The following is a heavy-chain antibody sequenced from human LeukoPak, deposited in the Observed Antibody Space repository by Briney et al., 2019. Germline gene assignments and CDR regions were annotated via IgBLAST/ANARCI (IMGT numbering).Heavy chain of an antibody. CDR3: ATGRHCSGGSCYPYYYYMDV. D-gene: IGHD2-15*01. J-gene: IGHJ6*03. Sequence: GASVKVSCKVSGYTLTELSMHWVRQAPGKGLEWVGGFDPEDGETIYAQKFQGRVTMTEDTSTDTAYMELSSLRSEDTAVYYCATGRHCSGGSCYPYYYYMDVWGKGTTVTVSS. CDR2: FDPEDGET. V-gene: IGHV1-24*01. CDR1: GYTLTELS.